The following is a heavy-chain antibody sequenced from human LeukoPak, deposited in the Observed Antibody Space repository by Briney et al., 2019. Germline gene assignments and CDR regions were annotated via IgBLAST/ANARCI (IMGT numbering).Heavy chain of an antibody. J-gene: IGHJ4*02. CDR2: IYTSGST. D-gene: IGHD3-10*01. Sequence: SETLSLTCTVSGGSTSSYYWSWIRQPAGKGLEWIGRIYTSGSTNYNPSLKSRVTMSVDTSKNQFSLKLSSVTAADTAVYYCAMGITMVRGEYFDYWGQGTLVTVSS. CDR1: GGSTSSYY. V-gene: IGHV4-4*07. CDR3: AMGITMVRGEYFDY.